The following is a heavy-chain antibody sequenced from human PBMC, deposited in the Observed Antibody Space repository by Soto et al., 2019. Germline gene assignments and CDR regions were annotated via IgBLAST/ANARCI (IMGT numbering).Heavy chain of an antibody. CDR2: INPSGST. D-gene: IGHD3-10*01. V-gene: IGHV4-34*01. CDR1: GGSFSGYY. Sequence: QVQLQQWGAGLLKPSETLSLTCAGYGGSFSGYYWTWIRQPPGTGLEWIGEINPSGSTNYNPSLKSRVIISVDTSTNQFSLKLTSVTAADPAVYYCARDNITGVLDYWGQGNLVTVSS. J-gene: IGHJ4*02. CDR3: ARDNITGVLDY.